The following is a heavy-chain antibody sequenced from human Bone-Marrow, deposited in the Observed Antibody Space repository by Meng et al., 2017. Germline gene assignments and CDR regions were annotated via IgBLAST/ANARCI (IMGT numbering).Heavy chain of an antibody. V-gene: IGHV3-74*01. CDR3: ARDPLLPDTYSSSWYLDGAFDI. CDR2: INSDGSST. Sequence: GESLKISCAASGFTFSSYWMHWVRQAPGKGLVWVSRINSDGSSTSYADSVKGRFTISRDNSKNTLYLQMNSLRAEDTAVYYCARDPLLPDTYSSSWYLDGAFDIWGQGTMVTVSS. D-gene: IGHD6-13*01. CDR1: GFTFSSYW. J-gene: IGHJ3*02.